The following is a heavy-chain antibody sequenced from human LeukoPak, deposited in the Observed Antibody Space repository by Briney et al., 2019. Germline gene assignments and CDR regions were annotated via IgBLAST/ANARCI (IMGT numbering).Heavy chain of an antibody. Sequence: GGSLRLSCTASGFTFGDYAMSWVRQAPGKGLEWVGRIKSKTDGGTTDYAAPVKGRFTISRDDSKNTLYLQMNSLKTEDTAVYYCTTDSSYSSSWYSSPFDYWGQGTLVTVSS. CDR3: TTDSSYSSSWYSSPFDY. J-gene: IGHJ4*02. CDR1: GFTFGDYA. V-gene: IGHV3-15*01. CDR2: IKSKTDGGTT. D-gene: IGHD6-13*01.